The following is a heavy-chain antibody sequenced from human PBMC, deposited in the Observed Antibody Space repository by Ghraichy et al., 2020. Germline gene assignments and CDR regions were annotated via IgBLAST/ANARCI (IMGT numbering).Heavy chain of an antibody. D-gene: IGHD5-12*01. V-gene: IGHV4-4*02. CDR2: IYHSGST. Sequence: SETLSLTCAVSGGSISSSNWCRWVRQPPGKGLSWIGEIYHSGSTNYNPSLKSRVTISVDKSKNQFSLKLSSVTAADSAVYYCARGYSGYDSGGYFDYWGQGTLVTVSS. CDR3: ARGYSGYDSGGYFDY. CDR1: GGSISSSNW. J-gene: IGHJ4*02.